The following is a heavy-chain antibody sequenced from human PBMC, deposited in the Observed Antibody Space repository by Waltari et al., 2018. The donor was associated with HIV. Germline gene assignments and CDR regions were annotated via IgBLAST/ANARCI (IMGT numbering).Heavy chain of an antibody. CDR2: MGPHSGKT. CDR3: AISHRGAIFGDH. Sequence: QVQLVQSEAEVKQPGASVKVSCKASGYTFINHDINWVRRAAGRGLEWMGWMGPHSGKTGFAQKVQGRVTLTGDASIDTAYLELSGLTSQDTAVYYCAISHRGAIFGDHWGQGTPVTVSS. CDR1: GYTFINHD. J-gene: IGHJ5*02. D-gene: IGHD3-3*01. V-gene: IGHV1-8*01.